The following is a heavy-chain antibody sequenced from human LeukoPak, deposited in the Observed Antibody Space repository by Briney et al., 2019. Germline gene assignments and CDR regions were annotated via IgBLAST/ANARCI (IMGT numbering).Heavy chain of an antibody. J-gene: IGHJ5*02. Sequence: KPSETLSLTCTVSGGSISSYYWSWIRQPPGKGLEWIGYIYYSGSTNYNPSLKSRVTISVDTSKNQFSLKLSSVTAADTAVYYCARWSGVVVVAATPWGFDPWGQGTLVTVSS. D-gene: IGHD2-15*01. CDR3: ARWSGVVVVAATPWGFDP. V-gene: IGHV4-59*01. CDR2: IYYSGST. CDR1: GGSISSYY.